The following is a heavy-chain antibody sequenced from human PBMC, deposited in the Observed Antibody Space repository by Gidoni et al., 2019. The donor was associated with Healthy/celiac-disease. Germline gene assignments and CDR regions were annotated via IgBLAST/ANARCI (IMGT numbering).Heavy chain of an antibody. J-gene: IGHJ6*02. CDR1: GGTFSSYA. CDR2: IIPIFGTA. Sequence: QVQLVQSGAEVKKPGSSVKVSCKASGGTFSSYAISWVRQAPGQGLEWMGGIIPIFGTANYAQKFQGRVTITADESTSIAYMELSSLRSEDTAVYYCAREVGRGFGGPDGMDVWGQGTTVTVSS. V-gene: IGHV1-69*01. CDR3: AREVGRGFGGPDGMDV. D-gene: IGHD3-10*01.